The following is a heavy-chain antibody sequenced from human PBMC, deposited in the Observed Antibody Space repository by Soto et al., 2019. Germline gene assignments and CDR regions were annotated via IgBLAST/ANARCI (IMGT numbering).Heavy chain of an antibody. V-gene: IGHV1-18*01. J-gene: IGHJ4*02. CDR3: AADLWFGELYFDY. CDR2: INAYSTYT. D-gene: IGHD3-10*01. CDR1: GYTFTSYG. Sequence: ASVKVSCKASGYTFTSYGFSWVRQAPGQGLEWMGWINAYSTYTDYAQNLQGRVTMTTDRSTSTAYMELRSLRSDDTAVYYCAADLWFGELYFDYWGQGTLVTVSS.